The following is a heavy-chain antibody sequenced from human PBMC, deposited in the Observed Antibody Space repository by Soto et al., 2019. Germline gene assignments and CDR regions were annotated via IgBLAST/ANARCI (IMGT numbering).Heavy chain of an antibody. CDR2: INAGNGNT. Sequence: ASVKVSCKASGYTFTSYAMHWVRQAPGQRLEWMGWINAGNGNTKYSQKFQGRVTITRDTSASTAYMELSSLRSEDTAVYYCARSETDILTGNDYWGQGTLVTVSS. J-gene: IGHJ4*02. D-gene: IGHD3-9*01. CDR3: ARSETDILTGNDY. V-gene: IGHV1-3*01. CDR1: GYTFTSYA.